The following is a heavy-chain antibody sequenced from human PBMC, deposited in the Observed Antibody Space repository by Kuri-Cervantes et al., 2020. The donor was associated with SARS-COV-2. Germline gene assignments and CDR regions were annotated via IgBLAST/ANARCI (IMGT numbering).Heavy chain of an antibody. CDR3: TTEIPDFDY. Sequence: GGSLRLSCAASGFTFNTYSMNWVRQAPGKGLEWVLSISSSSSYIHYADSVKGRFTISRDDSKNTLYLQMNSLKTEDTAVYYCTTEIPDFDYWGQGTLVTVSS. CDR2: ISSSSSYI. V-gene: IGHV3-21*03. J-gene: IGHJ4*02. D-gene: IGHD1-14*01. CDR1: GFTFNTYS.